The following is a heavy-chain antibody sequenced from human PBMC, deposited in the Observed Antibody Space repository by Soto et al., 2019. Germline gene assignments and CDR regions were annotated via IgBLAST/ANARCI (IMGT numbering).Heavy chain of an antibody. Sequence: EVHLVASGGGLVKPGGSLRLSCATSGFTFNRYSMNWVRQAPGKGLVRVSSISSTTNYIYYADSMKGRFTVSSDNAKNSVYLEMTSLGAGDTAVYYCARESADLTSNFDYWGQGTLVTFAS. V-gene: IGHV3-21*01. J-gene: IGHJ4*02. CDR2: ISSTTNYI. CDR1: GFTFNRYS. CDR3: ARESADLTSNFDY.